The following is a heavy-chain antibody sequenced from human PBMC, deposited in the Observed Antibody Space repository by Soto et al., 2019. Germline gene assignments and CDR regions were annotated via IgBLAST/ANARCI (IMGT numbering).Heavy chain of an antibody. J-gene: IGHJ5*02. CDR3: ARDLNWAFDH. D-gene: IGHD1-1*01. V-gene: IGHV5-51*01. Sequence: PGESLKISCKGSGYSFTSYWIGWVRQMPGKGLEWMGIIYPGDSDTRYSPSFQGQVTLSRDNAKNSLFLDMNSLTDEDTAVYYCARDLNWAFDHWGRGTLVTVSS. CDR1: GYSFTSYW. CDR2: IYPGDSDT.